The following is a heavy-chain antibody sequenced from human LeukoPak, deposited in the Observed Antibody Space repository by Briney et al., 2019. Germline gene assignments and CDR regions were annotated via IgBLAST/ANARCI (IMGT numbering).Heavy chain of an antibody. Sequence: SETLSLTCTVSGGSISSSSYYWGWIRQPPGKGLEWIGGIYYSGSTYYNPSLKSRVTISVDTSKNQFSLKLSSVTAADTAVYYCARGGNGDLWFGELGTRARKTGVRFDPWGQGTLVTVSS. CDR1: GGSISSSSYY. D-gene: IGHD3-10*01. CDR2: IYYSGST. CDR3: ARGGNGDLWFGELGTRARKTGVRFDP. J-gene: IGHJ5*02. V-gene: IGHV4-39*07.